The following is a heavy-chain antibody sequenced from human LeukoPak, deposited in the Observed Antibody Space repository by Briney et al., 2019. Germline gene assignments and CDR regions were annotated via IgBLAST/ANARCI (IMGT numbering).Heavy chain of an antibody. CDR3: ARRIRRYYYGSGSYFHDY. CDR1: GFTFSNYW. J-gene: IGHJ4*02. Sequence: GGSLRLSCAASGFTFSNYWMTWVRQAPGKGLEWVANIKQDGSEKYYVDSVKGRFTISRDNAKNSLYLQMNSLRAEDTAVYYCARRIRRYYYGSGSYFHDYWGQGTLVTVSS. D-gene: IGHD3-10*01. V-gene: IGHV3-7*01. CDR2: IKQDGSEK.